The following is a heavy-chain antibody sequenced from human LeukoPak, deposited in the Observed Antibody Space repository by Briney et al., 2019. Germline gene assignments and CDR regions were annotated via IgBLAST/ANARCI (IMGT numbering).Heavy chain of an antibody. D-gene: IGHD3-10*01. CDR3: ARVGDHYHWYFDL. J-gene: IGHJ2*01. Sequence: PGGSLRLSCAASGFTVSTNYMSWVRQAPGEGLEWIAIIYSGESTYYADSVEGRFIVSRDTSKNILYLQMNSLGVDDTAVYSCARVGDHYHWYFDLWGRGSLVTVSS. V-gene: IGHV3-53*01. CDR1: GFTVSTNY. CDR2: IYSGEST.